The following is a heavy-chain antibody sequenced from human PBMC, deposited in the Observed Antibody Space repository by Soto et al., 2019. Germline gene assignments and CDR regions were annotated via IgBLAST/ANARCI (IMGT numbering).Heavy chain of an antibody. CDR2: TIPIFGTA. Sequence: SVKVSCKASGGTFSSYAISWVRQAPGQGLEWMGGTIPIFGTANYAQKFQGRVTITADESTSTAYMELSSLRSEDTAVYYCASGIWVYYDSSGYYASGFDYWGQGPLVTVSS. V-gene: IGHV1-69*13. CDR1: GGTFSSYA. CDR3: ASGIWVYYDSSGYYASGFDY. J-gene: IGHJ4*02. D-gene: IGHD3-22*01.